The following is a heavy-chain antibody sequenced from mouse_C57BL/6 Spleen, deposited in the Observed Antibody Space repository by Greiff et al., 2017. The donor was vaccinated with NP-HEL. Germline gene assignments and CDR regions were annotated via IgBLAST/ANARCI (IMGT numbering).Heavy chain of an antibody. V-gene: IGHV1-66*01. CDR2: IYPGSGNT. Sequence: QVQLQQSGPELVKPGASVKISCKASGYSFTSYYIHWVKQRPGQGLEWIGWIYPGSGNTKYNEKFKGKATLTADTSSSTAYMQLSSLTSEDSAVYYCAGGPDSSGYNYAMDYWGQGTSVTVSS. D-gene: IGHD3-2*02. CDR1: GYSFTSYY. J-gene: IGHJ4*01. CDR3: AGGPDSSGYNYAMDY.